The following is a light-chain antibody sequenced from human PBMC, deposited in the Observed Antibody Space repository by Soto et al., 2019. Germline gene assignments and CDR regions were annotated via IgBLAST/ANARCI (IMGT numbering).Light chain of an antibody. V-gene: IGKV1-5*03. Sequence: DIQMTQSPFTLSASVGDRVTITCRASQSISSWLAWYQQKPGKAPKLLIYKASTLESGVPQRFSGSGSGTEFTLTISSMQTDDFSTYDCQQYHSYWTFGQGTKVDIK. CDR1: QSISSW. CDR3: QQYHSYWT. CDR2: KAS. J-gene: IGKJ1*01.